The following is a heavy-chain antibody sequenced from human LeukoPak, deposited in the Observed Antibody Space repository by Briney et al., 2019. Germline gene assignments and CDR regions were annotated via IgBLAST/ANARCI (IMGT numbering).Heavy chain of an antibody. D-gene: IGHD3-16*01. Sequence: PGGSPRLSCAASGFTFSSYWMYWVRQAPGKGLVWVSRINSDGSSTSYADSVKGRFTISRDNAKNTLYLQMNSLRAEDTAVYYCARGGPRGDFDYWGQGTLVTVSS. J-gene: IGHJ4*02. CDR2: INSDGSST. CDR1: GFTFSSYW. CDR3: ARGGPRGDFDY. V-gene: IGHV3-74*01.